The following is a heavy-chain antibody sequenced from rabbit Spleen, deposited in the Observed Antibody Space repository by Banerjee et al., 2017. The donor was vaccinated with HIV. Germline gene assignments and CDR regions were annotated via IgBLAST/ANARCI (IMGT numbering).Heavy chain of an antibody. J-gene: IGHJ3*01. V-gene: IGHV1S40*01. Sequence: QSLEESGGDLVKPGASLTLTCTVSGFSFSSNWICWVRQAPGKGLEWIACIDTNDGDTDYANWPKGRFTISKTSSTTVTLQMTSLTAADTATYFCARDGVGGSYFALWGQGTLVTVS. CDR1: GFSFSSNW. CDR2: IDTNDGDT. CDR3: ARDGVGGSYFAL. D-gene: IGHD8-1*01.